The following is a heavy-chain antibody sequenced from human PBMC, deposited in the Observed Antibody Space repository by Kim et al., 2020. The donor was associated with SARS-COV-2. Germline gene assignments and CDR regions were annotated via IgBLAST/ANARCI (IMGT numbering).Heavy chain of an antibody. CDR1: RFIFSSYW. D-gene: IGHD1-26*01. V-gene: IGHV3-7*01. CDR2: IKQDGSEK. CDR3: ARGHVLGATPFDY. Sequence: GGSLRLSCAASRFIFSSYWMNWVRQAPGKGPEWVANIKQDGSEKYYLDSVKGQFAISRDNAKNSLYLQMNSLGVDDTAVYYCARGHVLGATPFDYWGQGTLVTVSS. J-gene: IGHJ4*02.